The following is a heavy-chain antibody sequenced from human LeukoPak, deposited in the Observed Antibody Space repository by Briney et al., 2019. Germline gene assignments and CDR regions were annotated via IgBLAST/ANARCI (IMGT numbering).Heavy chain of an antibody. D-gene: IGHD3-10*01. J-gene: IGHJ3*02. CDR2: ISSSGSTI. Sequence: GGSLRLSCAASGFTFSSYEMNWVRQAPGKGLEWVSYISSSGSTIYYADSVKGRFTISRDNAKNSLYLQMNSLRAEDTAVYYCARDLTMGAFDIWAKGQWSPSLQ. CDR1: GFTFSSYE. V-gene: IGHV3-48*03. CDR3: ARDLTMGAFDI.